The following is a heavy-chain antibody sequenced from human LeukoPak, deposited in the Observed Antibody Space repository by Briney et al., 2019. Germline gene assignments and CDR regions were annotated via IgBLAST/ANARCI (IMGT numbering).Heavy chain of an antibody. CDR2: IWYDGSNK. J-gene: IGHJ4*02. CDR1: GFTFSSYA. CDR3: AIGDPLPNLAYGSGSYYIVALDY. Sequence: PGGSLRLSCAASGFTFSSYAMTWVRQAPGKGLEWVSVIWYDGSNKYYVDSVKGRFTISRDNSKNTVHLQMNTLRAEDTAVYYCAIGDPLPNLAYGSGSYYIVALDYWGQGTLVTVSS. V-gene: IGHV3-33*08. D-gene: IGHD3-10*01.